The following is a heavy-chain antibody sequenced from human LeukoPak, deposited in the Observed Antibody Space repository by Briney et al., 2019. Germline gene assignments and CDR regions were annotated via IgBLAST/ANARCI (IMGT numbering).Heavy chain of an antibody. V-gene: IGHV4-31*03. CDR2: IYYSGAT. CDR3: ARDRLYCSGSSCHRGFDY. J-gene: IGHJ4*02. D-gene: IGHD2-15*01. Sequence: SQTLSLTCTVSGGSISSGGYYWSWIRQHPGKGLEWIGFIYYSGATYYNPSLKSRVSISIDTSKNQFSLKLSSVTAADTAVYYCARDRLYCSGSSCHRGFDYWGQGTLVTVSS. CDR1: GGSISSGGYY.